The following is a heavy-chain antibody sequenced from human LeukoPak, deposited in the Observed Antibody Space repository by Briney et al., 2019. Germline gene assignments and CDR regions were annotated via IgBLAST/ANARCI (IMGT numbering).Heavy chain of an antibody. Sequence: ASVKVSCKASGYTFTKSYIHWVRQAPGQRLEWMGLINPGGDNTDYAQKFQGRVTMTSDTSARTVYMELSSLRSEDTAVYYCARELDSSSWFGTVYYYYYYMDVWGKGTTVTVSS. CDR1: GYTFTKSY. J-gene: IGHJ6*03. V-gene: IGHV1-46*01. CDR3: ARELDSSSWFGTVYYYYYYMDV. D-gene: IGHD6-13*01. CDR2: INPGGDNT.